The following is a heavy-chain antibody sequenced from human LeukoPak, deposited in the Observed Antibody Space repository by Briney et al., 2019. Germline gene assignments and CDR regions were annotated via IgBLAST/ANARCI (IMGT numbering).Heavy chain of an antibody. CDR1: GFTTSSYA. Sequence: GGSLRLSCAASGFTTSSYALNWVRQAPGKGLEWVATVSGSGDRMYHADSVKGRFTISRDNSKNTIYLQMNSLRAEDTALYYCAKAAAAPGFDFWGQGTLVTVSS. D-gene: IGHD6-13*01. CDR3: AKAAAAPGFDF. CDR2: VSGSGDRM. V-gene: IGHV3-23*01. J-gene: IGHJ4*02.